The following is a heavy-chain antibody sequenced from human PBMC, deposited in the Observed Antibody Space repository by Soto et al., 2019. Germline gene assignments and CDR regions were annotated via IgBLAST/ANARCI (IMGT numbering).Heavy chain of an antibody. Sequence: EVQLLESGGGLVQPGGSLRLSCAASGFTFSSYAMTWVRQAPGKGLEWVSTITGSGGTTYYADSVKGRFTISRDNSKNTLYLQMNSLRAEDTALYYCASRAIVATIQYFDYWGQGTLVTVSS. D-gene: IGHD5-12*01. CDR1: GFTFSSYA. J-gene: IGHJ4*02. V-gene: IGHV3-23*01. CDR2: ITGSGGTT. CDR3: ASRAIVATIQYFDY.